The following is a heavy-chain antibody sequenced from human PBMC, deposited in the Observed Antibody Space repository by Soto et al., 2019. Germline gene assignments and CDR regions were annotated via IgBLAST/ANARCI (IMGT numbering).Heavy chain of an antibody. CDR2: IYNGGST. D-gene: IGHD3-3*01. CDR3: ARAPVGLDTISYFDY. Sequence: SETLSLTCTVSGDSVSSVGFHWAWLRRPPGKGLEWIGYIYNGGSTYYRPSLESRMHMSLDATRSHYSLRLTSVTAADTAVYFCARAPVGLDTISYFDYWGQGKLVTVSS. V-gene: IGHV4-30-4*01. CDR1: GDSVSSVGFH. J-gene: IGHJ4*02.